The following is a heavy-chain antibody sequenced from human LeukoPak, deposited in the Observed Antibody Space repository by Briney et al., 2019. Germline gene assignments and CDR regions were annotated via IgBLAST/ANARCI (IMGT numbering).Heavy chain of an antibody. CDR2: IYPGDSAT. CDR1: GYSFTNYW. D-gene: IGHD3-10*01. V-gene: IGHV5-51*01. J-gene: IGHJ4*02. Sequence: GESLKISCKGSGYSFTNYWIGWVRQMPGKGLEWMGIIYPGDSATTYSPSFQGQITISADKSISTAYLQWSSLKASDTAIYYCALHPAQGSGSLDYWGQGTLVTVSS. CDR3: ALHPAQGSGSLDY.